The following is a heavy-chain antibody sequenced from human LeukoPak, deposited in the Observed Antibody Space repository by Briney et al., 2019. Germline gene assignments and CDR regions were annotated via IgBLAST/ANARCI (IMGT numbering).Heavy chain of an antibody. V-gene: IGHV3-9*01. Sequence: GGSLRLSCAASGFTFDDYAMHWFRQAPGKGLEWVSGISWNSGSIGYADSVKGRFTISRDNAKNSLYLQMNSLRAEDTALYYCAKGLIVGATDYYYYGMDVWGQGTTVTVSS. CDR2: ISWNSGSI. J-gene: IGHJ6*02. CDR1: GFTFDDYA. D-gene: IGHD1-26*01. CDR3: AKGLIVGATDYYYYGMDV.